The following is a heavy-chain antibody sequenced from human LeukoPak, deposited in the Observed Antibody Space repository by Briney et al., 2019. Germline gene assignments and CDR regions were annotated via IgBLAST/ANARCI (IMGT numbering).Heavy chain of an antibody. D-gene: IGHD3-10*01. CDR2: INHSGST. CDR1: GGSISSSSYY. Sequence: SETLSLTCTVSGGSISSSSYYWGWIRQPPGKGLEWIGEINHSGSTNYNPSLKSRVTISVDTSKNQFSLKLSSVTAADTAVYYCARLTRGLLWYMDVWAKGTTVTISS. J-gene: IGHJ6*03. V-gene: IGHV4-39*07. CDR3: ARLTRGLLWYMDV.